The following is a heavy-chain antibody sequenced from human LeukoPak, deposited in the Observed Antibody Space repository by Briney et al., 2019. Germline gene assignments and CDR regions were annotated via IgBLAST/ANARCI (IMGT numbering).Heavy chain of an antibody. CDR3: VRDRYYDSSGYYLGHFDY. J-gene: IGHJ4*02. Sequence: GGSLRLSCAASGFTFDEHTMHWVRQAPGKGLEWVSLITWDGGSKNYADSVKGRFTISRDNSKKSLYLQMNSLRSEDTALYYCVRDRYYDSSGYYLGHFDYWGQGTLVTVSS. CDR1: GFTFDEHT. V-gene: IGHV3-43*01. CDR2: ITWDGGSK. D-gene: IGHD3-22*01.